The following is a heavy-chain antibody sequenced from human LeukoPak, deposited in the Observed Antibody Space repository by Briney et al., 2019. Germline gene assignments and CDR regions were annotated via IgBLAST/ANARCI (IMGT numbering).Heavy chain of an antibody. CDR3: ARETTMISAFDI. V-gene: IGHV3-21*01. CDR2: ISSSSSYI. J-gene: IGHJ3*02. CDR1: GFTFSSYS. Sequence: GGSLRLSCAASGFTFSSYSMNWVRQAPGKGLEWVSSISSSSSYIYYADSVKGRFTISRDNAKNSLYLQMNSLRAEDTAVYYCARETTMISAFDIWGQGTMVTVSS. D-gene: IGHD3-22*01.